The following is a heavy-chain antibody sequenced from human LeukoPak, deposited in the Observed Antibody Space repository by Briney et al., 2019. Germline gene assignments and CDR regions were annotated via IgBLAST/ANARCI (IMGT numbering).Heavy chain of an antibody. CDR3: ARHYAAGTYYYYGMDV. J-gene: IGHJ6*02. CDR1: GGSISSYH. V-gene: IGHV4-59*08. D-gene: IGHD6-13*01. CDR2: IYYSGST. Sequence: SETLSLTCTVSGGSISSYHWSWIRQPPGKGLEWIGYIYYSGSTNYNPSLKSRVTISVDTSKNQFSLKLSSVTAADTAVYYCARHYAAGTYYYYGMDVWGQGTTVTVSS.